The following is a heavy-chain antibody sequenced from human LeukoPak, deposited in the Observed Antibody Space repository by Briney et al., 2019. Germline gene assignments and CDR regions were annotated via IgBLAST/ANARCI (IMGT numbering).Heavy chain of an antibody. J-gene: IGHJ5*02. D-gene: IGHD3-22*01. CDR2: IIPIFATP. CDR3: ARILYDISGYGFDP. Sequence: SVKASCKASGGTLSSNAISWVRQAPGQGLQWMGGIIPIFATPNYAQKFQGRVTITADESTSTAYVELSSLRSEDTAVYYCARILYDISGYGFDPWGQGTLVTVSS. V-gene: IGHV1-69*13. CDR1: GGTLSSNA.